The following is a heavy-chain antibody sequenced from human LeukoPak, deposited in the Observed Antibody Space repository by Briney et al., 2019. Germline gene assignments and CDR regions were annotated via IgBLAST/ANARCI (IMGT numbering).Heavy chain of an antibody. CDR2: ISAYNGNT. D-gene: IGHD3-3*01. J-gene: IGHJ5*02. CDR3: ARDGGVLRSLEWLSWFDP. CDR1: GYTFTSYG. Sequence: ASVKVSCKASGYTFTSYGISWVRQAPGQGLEGMGWISAYNGNTNYAQKLQGRVTMTTDTSTSTAYMELRSLRSDDTAVYYCARDGGVLRSLEWLSWFDPWGQGTLVTVSS. V-gene: IGHV1-18*01.